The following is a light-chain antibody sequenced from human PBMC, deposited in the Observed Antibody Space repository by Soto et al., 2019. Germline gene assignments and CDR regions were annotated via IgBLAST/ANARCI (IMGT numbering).Light chain of an antibody. V-gene: IGKV3-20*01. CDR1: QSVTSSS. CDR3: HQYGSSPLT. J-gene: IGKJ4*01. CDR2: GAS. Sequence: EIVLTQSPGPLSLSPGERATLSCRASQSVTSSSLAWYQQKPGQAPRLLIYGASSRATGIPDRFSGSGSGTDFTLTISRLEPQDFAMYYCHQYGSSPLTFGGGTKVEIK.